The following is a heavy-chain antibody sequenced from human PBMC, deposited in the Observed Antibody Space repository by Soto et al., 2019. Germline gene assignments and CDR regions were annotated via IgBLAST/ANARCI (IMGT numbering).Heavy chain of an antibody. CDR2: IHFSGVT. J-gene: IGHJ6*04. Sequence: QVHLKESGPGVVKPSGTLSLTCTVSGVSIISNNWWSWVRQSPEKKLEWIGEIHFSGVTNDNPSLKSRLSISMDQSKNQFSLTLYSVTAADTAVYYCARGGFGDTGVDLEAYHTLDVWGEGTAVSVSS. CDR1: GVSIISNNW. V-gene: IGHV4-4*02. CDR3: ARGGFGDTGVDLEAYHTLDV. D-gene: IGHD3-3*01.